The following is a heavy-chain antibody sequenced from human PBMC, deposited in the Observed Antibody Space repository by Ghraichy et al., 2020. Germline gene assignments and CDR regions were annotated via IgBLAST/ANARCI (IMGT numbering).Heavy chain of an antibody. D-gene: IGHD3-22*01. V-gene: IGHV3-7*01. CDR1: GFSFSRYW. CDR3: ARGDYYDSSGHYIEAFDI. J-gene: IGHJ3*02. CDR2: TRQDGSES. Sequence: LSLTCAASGFSFSRYWMSWVRQAPGKGLEWVANTRQDGSESYYVDSVKGRFTISRDNAKNSLYLQMNRLRAEDTAVYYCARGDYYDSSGHYIEAFDIWGQGKMVTVFS.